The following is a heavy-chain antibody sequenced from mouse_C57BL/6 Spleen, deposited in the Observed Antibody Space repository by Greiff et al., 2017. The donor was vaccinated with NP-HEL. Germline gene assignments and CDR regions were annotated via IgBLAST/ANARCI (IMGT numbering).Heavy chain of an antibody. V-gene: IGHV1-15*01. CDR1: GYTFTDYE. Sequence: VQLQQSGAELVRPGASVTLSCKASGYTFTDYEMHWVKQTPVHGLEWIGAIDPETGGTAYNQKFKGKAILTADKSSSTAYMELRSLTSEDSAVYYCTRGGYGNSYYAMDYWGQGTSVTVSS. J-gene: IGHJ4*01. D-gene: IGHD2-10*02. CDR3: TRGGYGNSYYAMDY. CDR2: IDPETGGT.